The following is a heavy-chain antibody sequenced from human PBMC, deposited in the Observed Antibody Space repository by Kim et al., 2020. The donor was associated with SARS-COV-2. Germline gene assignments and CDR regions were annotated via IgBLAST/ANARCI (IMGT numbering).Heavy chain of an antibody. Sequence: GGSLRLSCAASGFTFSSYGMHWVRQAPGKGLEWVAVISYDGSNKYYADSVKGRFTISRDNSKNTLYLQMNSLRAEDTAVYYCAKGGSSWFPYYFDYWGQGTLVTVSS. CDR1: GFTFSSYG. CDR3: AKGGSSWFPYYFDY. J-gene: IGHJ4*02. CDR2: ISYDGSNK. V-gene: IGHV3-30*18. D-gene: IGHD3-10*01.